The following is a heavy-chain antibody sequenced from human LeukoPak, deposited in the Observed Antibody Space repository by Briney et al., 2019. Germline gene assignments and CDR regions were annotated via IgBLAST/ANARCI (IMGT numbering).Heavy chain of an antibody. J-gene: IGHJ4*02. CDR2: INPNSGGT. Sequence: GASVKVSCKASGYTFTGYYMHWVRQAPGQGLEWMGWINPNSGGTNYAQKFQGRVTMTRDTSISTAYMELSRLRSDDTAVYYCARGDVEYSSSPFDYWGQGTLVTVSS. CDR3: ARGDVEYSSSPFDY. V-gene: IGHV1-2*02. CDR1: GYTFTGYY. D-gene: IGHD6-6*01.